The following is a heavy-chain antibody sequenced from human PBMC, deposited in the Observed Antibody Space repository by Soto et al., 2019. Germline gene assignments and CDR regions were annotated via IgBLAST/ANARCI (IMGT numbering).Heavy chain of an antibody. J-gene: IGHJ4*02. Sequence: VQLVESGGGSVEPGGYLRLSCTTAGFTFADAWMNWIRQTPGMGLEWVGRIKSKSNGETTDYAAAEKGRFTISRDDAERTVYLEMASLKTEDTGVYYCASPERWAPAAKVYWGQGVLVTVSS. D-gene: IGHD6-13*01. CDR2: IKSKSNGETT. CDR3: ASPERWAPAAKVY. V-gene: IGHV3-15*07. CDR1: GFTFADAW.